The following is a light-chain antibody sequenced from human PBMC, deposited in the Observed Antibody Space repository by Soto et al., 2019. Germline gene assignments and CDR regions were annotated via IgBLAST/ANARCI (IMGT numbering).Light chain of an antibody. V-gene: IGKV1-5*01. CDR3: QQYNSYQWP. CDR2: EAS. Sequence: DIQMTQSPSALSASVGDRVTITCRASQSISTWLAWYQQKPGKAPKVLIYEASKLESGVPSRFSGSGSGTEFTLTISTLQPDDVATYYCQQYNSYQWPFGQGTKVDIK. J-gene: IGKJ1*01. CDR1: QSISTW.